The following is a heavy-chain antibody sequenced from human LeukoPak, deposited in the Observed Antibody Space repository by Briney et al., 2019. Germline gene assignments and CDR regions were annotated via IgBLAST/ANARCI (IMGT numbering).Heavy chain of an antibody. Sequence: GGSLRLSCVASGFTFNSYAMSWVRQAPGKGLEWVSAISGSGGSTCYADYVKGRFTISRDNSKSTLYLQMNSLGAEDTALYYCAKDNGYCTSTSCFLEYWGQGTLVTVSS. J-gene: IGHJ4*02. CDR3: AKDNGYCTSTSCFLEY. D-gene: IGHD2-2*03. V-gene: IGHV3-23*01. CDR2: ISGSGGST. CDR1: GFTFNSYA.